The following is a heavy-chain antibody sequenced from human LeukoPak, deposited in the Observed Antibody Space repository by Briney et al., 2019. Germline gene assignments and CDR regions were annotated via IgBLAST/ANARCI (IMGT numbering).Heavy chain of an antibody. CDR1: GASISSYY. CDR2: IYYSGSI. Sequence: SETLSLTCTVSGASISSYYWSWIRQPPGKGLEWIGDIYYSGSIKYNPSLKSRVTMSVDTSKNQFSLKLSSVTAADTAIYYCARENPSGYYNRPIDYWGQGTLVTVPS. D-gene: IGHD3-22*01. CDR3: ARENPSGYYNRPIDY. J-gene: IGHJ4*02. V-gene: IGHV4-59*01.